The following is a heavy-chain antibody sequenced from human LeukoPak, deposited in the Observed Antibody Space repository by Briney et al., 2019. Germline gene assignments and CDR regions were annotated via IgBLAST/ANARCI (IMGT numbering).Heavy chain of an antibody. D-gene: IGHD2-15*01. CDR1: GYTFTGYY. J-gene: IGHJ4*02. CDR3: ARGSMVVAVNPDY. Sequence: ASVKVSCKASGYTFTGYYMHWVRQAPGQGLEWMGWINPNSGGTNYAQKFQGRVTMTRDTSISTAYMELSRLGSDDTAVYYCARGSMVVAVNPDYWGQGTLVTVSS. V-gene: IGHV1-2*02. CDR2: INPNSGGT.